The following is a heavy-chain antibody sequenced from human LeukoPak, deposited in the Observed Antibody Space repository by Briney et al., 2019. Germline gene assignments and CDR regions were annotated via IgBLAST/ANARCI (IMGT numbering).Heavy chain of an antibody. CDR2: ISSSGSTI. V-gene: IGHV3-48*03. CDR3: ARGTYCGGDCYLPTAYFDY. D-gene: IGHD2-21*02. Sequence: GGSLRLSCAASGFTFSSYEMNWVRQAPGKGLEWGSDISSSGSTIYYAESVKGRFTISRDNAKNSLYLQMNSLRAEDTAVYYCARGTYCGGDCYLPTAYFDYWGQGTLVTVSS. CDR1: GFTFSSYE. J-gene: IGHJ4*02.